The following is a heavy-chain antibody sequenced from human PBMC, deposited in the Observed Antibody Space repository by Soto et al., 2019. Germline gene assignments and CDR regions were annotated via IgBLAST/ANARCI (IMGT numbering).Heavy chain of an antibody. CDR3: TRDGPDYGMYRWFDH. CDR1: GFTFSPYS. D-gene: IGHD3-10*01. CDR2: ISGRSDVM. J-gene: IGHJ5*02. Sequence: GGSLRLSCVASGFTFSPYSMNWVRQAPGKGLEWVAYISGRSDVMYYADSVRGRFTVSRDNTRQSVYLQMNSLRDEDTGVYYCTRDGPDYGMYRWFDHWGQGTPVTVSS. V-gene: IGHV3-48*02.